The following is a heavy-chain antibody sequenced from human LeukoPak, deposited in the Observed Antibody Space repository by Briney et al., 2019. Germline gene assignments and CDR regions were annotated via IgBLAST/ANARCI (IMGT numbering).Heavy chain of an antibody. CDR3: ARGSDDSSGYYSPEYFQH. CDR1: GGPISSGDYY. Sequence: PSETLSLTCTVSGGPISSGDYYWSWIRQPPGKGLEWIGYIYYSGSTYYNPSLKSRVTISVDTSKNQFSLKLSSVTAADTAVYYCARGSDDSSGYYSPEYFQHWGQGTLVTVSS. J-gene: IGHJ1*01. CDR2: IYYSGST. V-gene: IGHV4-30-4*08. D-gene: IGHD3-22*01.